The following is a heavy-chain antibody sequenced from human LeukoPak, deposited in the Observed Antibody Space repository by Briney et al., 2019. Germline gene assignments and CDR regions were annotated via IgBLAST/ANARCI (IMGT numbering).Heavy chain of an antibody. CDR2: ISGSGGNT. Sequence: GGSLRLSCAASGFTFSSYAMSWVRQAPGKGLEWVSAISGSGGNTYFADSVKGRFTISRDNSKNTLYLQMNSLRAEDTAVYYCAKVYCSSTSCFDPWGQGTLVTVSS. D-gene: IGHD2-2*01. CDR1: GFTFSSYA. V-gene: IGHV3-23*01. J-gene: IGHJ5*02. CDR3: AKVYCSSTSCFDP.